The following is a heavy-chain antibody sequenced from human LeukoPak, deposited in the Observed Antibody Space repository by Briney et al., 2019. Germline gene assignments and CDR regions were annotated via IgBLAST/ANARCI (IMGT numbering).Heavy chain of an antibody. J-gene: IGHJ4*02. D-gene: IGHD6-13*01. V-gene: IGHV4-59*01. CDR1: GGSISSYY. Sequence: PSETLSLTCTVSGGSISSYYWSWIRQPPGKGLEWIGYIYFSGSTNSNPSLKSRVTISVDTSKNQFSLKLNSVTAADTAVYYCARGPQAGNFDYWGQGTLVTVSS. CDR2: IYFSGST. CDR3: ARGPQAGNFDY.